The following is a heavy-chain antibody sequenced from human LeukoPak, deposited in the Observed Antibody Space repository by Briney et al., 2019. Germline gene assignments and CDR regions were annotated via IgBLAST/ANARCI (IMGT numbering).Heavy chain of an antibody. D-gene: IGHD3-9*01. CDR1: GFTFSDYN. CDR2: ITNGGSTI. V-gene: IGHV3-11*01. Sequence: PGGSLRLSCAASGFTFSDYNMNWVRQAPGKRLEWVSYITNGGSTIHHADSVKGRFTISRDNAKKTLYLQMNSLRAEDTAVYYCARSIGLTGGGVDVWGQGTTVTVSS. CDR3: ARSIGLTGGGVDV. J-gene: IGHJ6*02.